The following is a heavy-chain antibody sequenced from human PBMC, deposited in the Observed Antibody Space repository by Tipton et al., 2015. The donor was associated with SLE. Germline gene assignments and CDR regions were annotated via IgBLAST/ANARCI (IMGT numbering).Heavy chain of an antibody. CDR2: IYYSGST. D-gene: IGHD4-17*01. CDR1: GGSISSSSYY. CDR3: ARVYGDYVGY. V-gene: IGHV4-39*07. Sequence: LRLSCTVSGGSISSSSYYWGWIRQPPGKGLEWIGSIYYSGSTYYNPSLKSRVTISVDTSKNQFSLKLSSVTAADTAVYYCARVYGDYVGYWGQGTLVTVSS. J-gene: IGHJ4*02.